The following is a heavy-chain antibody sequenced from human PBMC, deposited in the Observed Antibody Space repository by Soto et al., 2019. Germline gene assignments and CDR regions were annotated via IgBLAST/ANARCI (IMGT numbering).Heavy chain of an antibody. CDR3: AKVSGPAGYYYYGMDV. Sequence: GGSLRLSCAASGFTFDDYAMHWVRQAPGKGLEWVSGISWNSGSIGYADSVKGRFTISRDNAKNSLYLQMNSLRAEDTALYYCAKVSGPAGYYYYGMDVWGQGTTVTVSS. V-gene: IGHV3-9*01. J-gene: IGHJ6*02. CDR1: GFTFDDYA. CDR2: ISWNSGSI.